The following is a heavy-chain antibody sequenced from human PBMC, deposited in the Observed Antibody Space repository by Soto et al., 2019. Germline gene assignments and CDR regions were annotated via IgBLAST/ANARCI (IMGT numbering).Heavy chain of an antibody. CDR2: ISSSSSYI. CDR1: GSTFSSYS. J-gene: IGHJ6*02. CDR3: AILRGYLYGMDV. Sequence: KTGGYLRLSCAASGSTFSSYSMNWVRQAPGKGLEWVSSISSSSSYIYYADSVKGRFTISRDNAKNSLYLQMNSLRAEDTAVYYCAILRGYLYGMDVWGQGTTVTVSS. D-gene: IGHD3-22*01. V-gene: IGHV3-21*01.